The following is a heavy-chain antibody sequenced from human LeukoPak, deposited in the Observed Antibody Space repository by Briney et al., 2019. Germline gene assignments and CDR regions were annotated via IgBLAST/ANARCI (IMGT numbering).Heavy chain of an antibody. CDR2: IKQDGSEK. J-gene: IGHJ4*02. CDR3: ASIYDFWSGYFPRYFDY. D-gene: IGHD3-3*01. CDR1: GFTFSSYW. Sequence: GGSLRLSCAASGFTFSSYWMSWVRQAPGKGLEWVANIKQDGSEKYYVDSVKGRFTISRDNAKNSLYVQMNSLRAEDTAVYYCASIYDFWSGYFPRYFDYWGQGTLVTVSS. V-gene: IGHV3-7*01.